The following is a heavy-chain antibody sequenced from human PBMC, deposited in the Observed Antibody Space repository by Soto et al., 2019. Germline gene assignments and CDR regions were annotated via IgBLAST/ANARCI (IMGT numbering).Heavy chain of an antibody. D-gene: IGHD2-8*01. CDR1: GGSLSSSSYY. Sequence: QLPLQESGPGLVKPSETLSLTCTVSGGSLSSSSYYWGWIRQPPGKGLEWIGSIYYSGSTYYNPSLQSRVTISVDTSKNQFSLKLSSVTAADTAVYYCASLGYCTNGVCYLEYYLDYWGQGTLVTVSS. CDR2: IYYSGST. CDR3: ASLGYCTNGVCYLEYYLDY. J-gene: IGHJ4*02. V-gene: IGHV4-39*01.